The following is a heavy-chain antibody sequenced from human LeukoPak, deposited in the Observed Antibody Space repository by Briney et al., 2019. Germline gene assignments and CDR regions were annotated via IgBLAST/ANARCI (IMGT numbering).Heavy chain of an antibody. J-gene: IGHJ4*02. CDR2: LSNDGST. D-gene: IGHD5/OR15-5a*01. CDR3: AGAGGYSVY. Sequence: PGGSLRLSCAASGFTVSNNHMNWVRQAPGKGLECVSVLSNDGSTYYADSVKGRFTTSRDSSKNTVYLQMNSLRAEDTAVYYCAGAGGYSVYGSQGTLVTVSS. V-gene: IGHV3-66*01. CDR1: GFTVSNNH.